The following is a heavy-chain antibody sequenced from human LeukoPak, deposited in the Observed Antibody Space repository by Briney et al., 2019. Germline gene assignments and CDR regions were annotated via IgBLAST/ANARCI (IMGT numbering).Heavy chain of an antibody. Sequence: PLGSLRLSCAASGFTFTSYAISWVRQAPGQGLEWVSAISGSGGSTYYADSVKGRFTISRDNSKNTLYLQMNSLRAEDTAVCYCAKDSSSYVDYFFFDYWGQGTLVTVSS. V-gene: IGHV3-23*01. D-gene: IGHD4-17*01. CDR3: AKDSSSYVDYFFFDY. J-gene: IGHJ4*02. CDR1: GFTFTSYA. CDR2: ISGSGGST.